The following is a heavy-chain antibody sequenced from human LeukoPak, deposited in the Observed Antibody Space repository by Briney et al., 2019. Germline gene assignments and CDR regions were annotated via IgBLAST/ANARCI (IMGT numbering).Heavy chain of an antibody. Sequence: GGSLRLSCAASGFTFRSYAMSWVRQAPGKGLEWVSGISGSGGSTYYADPVKGRFTISRDNFKNTLYLQMNSLRAEDTAVYYCAKNDYGGLDAFDIWGQGTMVTVSS. D-gene: IGHD4-23*01. CDR2: ISGSGGST. J-gene: IGHJ3*02. CDR3: AKNDYGGLDAFDI. V-gene: IGHV3-23*01. CDR1: GFTFRSYA.